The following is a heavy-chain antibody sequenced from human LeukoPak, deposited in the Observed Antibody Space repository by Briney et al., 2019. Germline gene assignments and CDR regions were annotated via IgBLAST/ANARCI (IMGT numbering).Heavy chain of an antibody. CDR2: INTGGSST. Sequence: PGGSLRLSCAVSGFTLSSSWMHWVRQAPGKGLVWVPRINTGGSSTAYADSVKGRFTISRDNAENTLYLQMNSLRVEDTAVYYCARPYSSAWANALDIWGQGTMVTVSS. CDR1: GFTLSSSW. D-gene: IGHD6-19*01. V-gene: IGHV3-74*01. CDR3: ARPYSSAWANALDI. J-gene: IGHJ3*02.